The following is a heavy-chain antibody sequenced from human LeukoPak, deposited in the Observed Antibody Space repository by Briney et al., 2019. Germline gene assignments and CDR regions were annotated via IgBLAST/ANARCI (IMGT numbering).Heavy chain of an antibody. D-gene: IGHD6-25*01. CDR1: GYSFTRND. V-gene: IGHV1-8*01. CDR3: ARALPHVRSGYYYYYKDV. CDR2: MNPGSGNG. J-gene: IGHJ6*03. Sequence: ASVKVSCKASGYSFTRNDINWVRQAAGQGLEWMGWMNPGSGNGGYAQNFQGRVTMTRDTSVNTAYMELSSLRSDDTAVYYCARALPHVRSGYYYYYKDVWGKGTTVTVSS.